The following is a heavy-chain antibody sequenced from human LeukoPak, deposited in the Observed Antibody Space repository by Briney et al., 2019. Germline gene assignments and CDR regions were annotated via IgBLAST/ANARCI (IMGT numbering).Heavy chain of an antibody. CDR2: IYSGGST. Sequence: GGSLRLSCAASGFTVSSNYMSWVRQAPGKGLEWVSVIYSGGSTYYADSVKGRFTISRDNSKNTLYLQMNSLKTEDTAVYYCTTDNSEGGREFDYWGQGTLVTVSS. CDR1: GFTVSSNY. CDR3: TTDNSEGGREFDY. D-gene: IGHD2/OR15-2a*01. J-gene: IGHJ4*02. V-gene: IGHV3-66*01.